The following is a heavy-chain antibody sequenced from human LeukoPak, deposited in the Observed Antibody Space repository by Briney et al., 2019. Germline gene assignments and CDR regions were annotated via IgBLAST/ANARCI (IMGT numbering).Heavy chain of an antibody. CDR2: IYWDDDK. V-gene: IGHV2-5*02. Sequence: SGPTLVKPTQTLTLTCTFSGFSLSTSGVGVGWIRQPPGKALEWLALIYWDDDKRYSPSLKSRLTITKDTSKNQVVLTMTNMDPVDTATYYCAHTACYYDSSGHADAFDIWGQGTMVTVSS. CDR3: AHTACYYDSSGHADAFDI. J-gene: IGHJ3*02. D-gene: IGHD3-22*01. CDR1: GFSLSTSGVG.